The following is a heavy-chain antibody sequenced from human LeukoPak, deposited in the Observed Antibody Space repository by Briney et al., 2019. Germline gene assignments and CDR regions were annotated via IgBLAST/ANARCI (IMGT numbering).Heavy chain of an antibody. J-gene: IGHJ4*02. V-gene: IGHV3-7*03. CDR1: GFTFSSYW. CDR3: VRGVYYFDY. D-gene: IGHD1-26*01. CDR2: INQDGSEK. Sequence: KPGGSLRLSCAASGFTFSSYWMTWVRQAPGKGLEWVANINQDGSEKYYVDSVKGRFTISRDNAKDSLYLQMNSLGAEDTAVYYCVRGVYYFDYWGQGTLVTVSS.